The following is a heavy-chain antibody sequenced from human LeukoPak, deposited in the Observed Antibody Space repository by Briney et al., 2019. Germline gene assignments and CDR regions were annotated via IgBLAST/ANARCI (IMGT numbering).Heavy chain of an antibody. CDR1: GGSVSSGSYY. CDR3: ARAPGYYGSGSPYLDS. CDR2: IFHSGST. J-gene: IGHJ4*02. D-gene: IGHD3-10*01. V-gene: IGHV4-61*01. Sequence: PSETLSLTCTVSGGSVSSGSYYWSWVRQPPGKRLEWIGYIFHSGSTNYNPSLKSRVTISVDRSRNQFSLRLTSVTAADSAVYYCARAPGYYGSGSPYLDSWGQGALVTVSS.